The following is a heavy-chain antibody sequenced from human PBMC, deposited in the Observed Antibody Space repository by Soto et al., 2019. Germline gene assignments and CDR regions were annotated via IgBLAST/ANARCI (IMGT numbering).Heavy chain of an antibody. Sequence: EVQLVESGGGLVKPGGSLRLSCAASGFTFSNAWMNWVRQAPGKGLEWVGRIKSKTDGGTTDYAAPVKGRFTISRDDSKNTLYLQMSSLKTEDTAVYYCTGGPSCVFFGVVIALGWDYYYGMDVWGQGTTVTVSS. D-gene: IGHD3-3*01. CDR1: GFTFSNAW. V-gene: IGHV3-15*07. CDR2: IKSKTDGGTT. CDR3: TGGPSCVFFGVVIALGWDYYYGMDV. J-gene: IGHJ6*02.